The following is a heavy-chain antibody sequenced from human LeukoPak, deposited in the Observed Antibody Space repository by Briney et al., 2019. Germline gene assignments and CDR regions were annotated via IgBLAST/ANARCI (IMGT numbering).Heavy chain of an antibody. CDR1: GYTFTNYY. CDR2: INPNSGGT. V-gene: IGHV1-2*02. D-gene: IGHD3-22*01. Sequence: ASVKVSCKASGYTFTNYYIHWVRQAPGQGLEWMGWINPNSGGTNYAQKFQGRVTMTRDTSISTAYMELSRLRSDDTAVYYCARDQGLTYYYERDNWFDPWGQGTLVTVSS. J-gene: IGHJ5*02. CDR3: ARDQGLTYYYERDNWFDP.